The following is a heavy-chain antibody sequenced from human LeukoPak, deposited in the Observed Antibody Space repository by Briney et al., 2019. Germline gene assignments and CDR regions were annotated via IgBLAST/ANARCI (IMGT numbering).Heavy chain of an antibody. J-gene: IGHJ4*02. CDR1: GYSITTSSY. V-gene: IGHV4-38-2*02. CDR3: ARGSQQLVNFDD. Sequence: PSETLSLTCTVSGYSITTSSYWGWIRQPPGKGLEWIGSLYHSGTTYYNPSLQSRVTMSVDTSKNQFSLKLSSVTAADTAVYYCARGSQQLVNFDDWGQGTLVTVSS. D-gene: IGHD6-13*01. CDR2: LYHSGTT.